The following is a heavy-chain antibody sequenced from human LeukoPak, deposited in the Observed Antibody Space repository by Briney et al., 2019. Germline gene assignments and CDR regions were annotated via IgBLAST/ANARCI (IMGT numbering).Heavy chain of an antibody. J-gene: IGHJ6*02. V-gene: IGHV3-30*04. CDR3: ARRWLFGGMDV. D-gene: IGHD3-10*02. CDR1: GFTFRRDA. CDR2: ISYDGSLM. Sequence: GGSLRLSCTASGFTFRRDAVQWVRQAPGKGLEWVAVISYDGSLMFYADSVKGRFTISRDNSKNTLYLQMNSLRAEDTAVYYSARRWLFGGMDVWGQGTTVTVSS.